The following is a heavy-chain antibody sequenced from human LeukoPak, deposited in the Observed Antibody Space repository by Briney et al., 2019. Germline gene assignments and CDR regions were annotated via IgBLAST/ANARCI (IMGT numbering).Heavy chain of an antibody. CDR2: ITGSSSTI. V-gene: IGHV3-48*02. CDR3: ARGRYGDYFFDY. D-gene: IGHD4-17*01. CDR1: GFTFTNYT. Sequence: PGGSLRLSCAASGFTFTNYTMNWVRQAPGKGLEWVSYITGSSSTIYYADSVKGRFTISRDNAKNSLYLQMNSLRDEDTAVYYCARGRYGDYFFDYWGQGTLVTVPS. J-gene: IGHJ4*02.